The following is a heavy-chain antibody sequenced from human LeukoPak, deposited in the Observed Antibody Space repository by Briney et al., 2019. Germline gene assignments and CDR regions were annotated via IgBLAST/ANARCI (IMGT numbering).Heavy chain of an antibody. D-gene: IGHD4-23*01. Sequence: GGSLRLSCAASGFTFSNYTMDWVRQAPGKGLEWVSVIYSGGSTYYADSVKGRFTISRDNSKNTLYLQMNSLRAEDTAVYYCAVYGGNYYYYYMDVWGKGTTVTISS. CDR3: AVYGGNYYYYYMDV. V-gene: IGHV3-66*01. J-gene: IGHJ6*03. CDR1: GFTFSNYT. CDR2: IYSGGST.